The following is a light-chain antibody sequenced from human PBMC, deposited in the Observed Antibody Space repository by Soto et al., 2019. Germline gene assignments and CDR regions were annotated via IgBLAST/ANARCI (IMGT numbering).Light chain of an antibody. V-gene: IGLV1-44*01. J-gene: IGLJ2*01. CDR1: SSNIGSKT. Sequence: QSVLTQPPSASGTPGQRVTISCSGSSSNIGSKTVSWYQQLPGTAPKLLIYSNSQRPSGVPDRFSGSKSSTSASLAISGLQSEDEADYYCAAWDDSLNGVVFGGGTKLTVL. CDR3: AAWDDSLNGVV. CDR2: SNS.